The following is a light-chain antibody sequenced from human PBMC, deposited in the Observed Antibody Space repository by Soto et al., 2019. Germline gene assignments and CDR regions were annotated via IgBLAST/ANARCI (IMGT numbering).Light chain of an antibody. CDR3: QQYNSYSWT. CDR2: DAS. J-gene: IGKJ1*01. Sequence: DIQMTQSPSTLSASVGDRVTITCRASQSISSWLAWYQQKPGKAPKLLIYDASSLESGVPSRFSGSGSWTEFTLTISSLQHDDFATYYCQQYNSYSWTFGQGTKVEIK. V-gene: IGKV1-5*01. CDR1: QSISSW.